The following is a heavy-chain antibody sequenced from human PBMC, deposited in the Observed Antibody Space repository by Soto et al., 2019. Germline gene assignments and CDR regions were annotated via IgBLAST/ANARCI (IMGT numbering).Heavy chain of an antibody. D-gene: IGHD3-10*01. CDR3: ARDVCSFMVRGDPRALLAY. Sequence: GGSLRLSCAASGFSFSKYGMNWVRQAPGKGLEWVSGIRGSGSPTYYADSVKGRFTISRDNSKNSLYLQMNSLRAEDTAVYYCARDVCSFMVRGDPRALLAYWAQRSFVPVSS. CDR2: IRGSGSPT. J-gene: IGHJ4*02. CDR1: GFSFSKYG. V-gene: IGHV3-23*01.